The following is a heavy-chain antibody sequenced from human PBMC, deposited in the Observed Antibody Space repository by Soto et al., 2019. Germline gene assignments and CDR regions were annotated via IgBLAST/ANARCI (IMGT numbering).Heavy chain of an antibody. CDR2: ISYDGSNK. CDR1: GFTFSSYG. Sequence: QAGGSLRLSCAASGFTFSSYGMHWVRQAPGKGLEWVAVISYDGSNKYYADSVKGRFTISRDNSKNTLYLQMNSLRAEDTAVYYCAKARSGIQLWAVYYYGMDVWGQGTTVTVSS. J-gene: IGHJ6*02. D-gene: IGHD5-18*01. CDR3: AKARSGIQLWAVYYYGMDV. V-gene: IGHV3-30*18.